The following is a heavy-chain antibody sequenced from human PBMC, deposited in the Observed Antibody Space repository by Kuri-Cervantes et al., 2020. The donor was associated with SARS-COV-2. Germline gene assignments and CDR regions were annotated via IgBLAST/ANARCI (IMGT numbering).Heavy chain of an antibody. CDR1: GYSISSGYY. CDR3: ARADTAMVLFDY. D-gene: IGHD5-18*01. Sequence: SETLSLTCTVSGYSISSGYYWGWIRQPPGKGLEWIGSIYHSGSTYYNPSLKSRVTISVDTSKNQFSLKLSSVTAADTAVYYCARADTAMVLFDYWGQGTLVTVSS. V-gene: IGHV4-38-2*02. J-gene: IGHJ4*02. CDR2: IYHSGST.